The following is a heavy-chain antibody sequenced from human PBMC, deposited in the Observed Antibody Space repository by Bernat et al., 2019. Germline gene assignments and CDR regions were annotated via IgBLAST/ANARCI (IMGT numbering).Heavy chain of an antibody. J-gene: IGHJ4*02. D-gene: IGHD3-10*01. CDR2: ITNDGSTT. CDR3: VRDYGEIFH. CDR1: GFTFSGCW. V-gene: IGHV3-74*01. Sequence: EVQLVESGGGLVQPGGSLRLSCAASGFTFSGCWMQWVRQAPGKGLVWVAHITNDGSTTTYADSVRGRFTISRDNAKNTLYLQMNSLRVEDTAVYYCVRDYGEIFHWGQGSLVTVSS.